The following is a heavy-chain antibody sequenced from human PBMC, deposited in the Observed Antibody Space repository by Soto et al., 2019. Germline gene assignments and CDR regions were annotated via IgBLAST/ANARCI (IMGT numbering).Heavy chain of an antibody. J-gene: IGHJ4*01. D-gene: IGHD1-26*01. CDR3: VRQWGA. CDR2: IATTGETT. CDR1: GFTFNAYD. Sequence: EVQLLESGGGLVQPGGSLRLSCAASGFTFNAYDMSWVRQAPGTGLEWVSSIATTGETTFYADSVRGRFTISRDNSNNTLFLQINTLRADDTSIYYCVRQWGAWGHGTLVTVSS. V-gene: IGHV3-23*01.